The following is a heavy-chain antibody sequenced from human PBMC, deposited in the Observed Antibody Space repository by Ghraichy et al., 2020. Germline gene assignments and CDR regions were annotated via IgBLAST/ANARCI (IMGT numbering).Heavy chain of an antibody. CDR1: GFTFSDYY. D-gene: IGHD3-10*01. Sequence: GGSLRLACAASGFTFSDYYMSWIRQAPGKGLEWVSYISSSSSYTNYADSVKGRFTISRDNAKNSLYLQMNSLRAEDTAVYYCAREGRYYYGSGTVGFDYWGQGTLVTVSS. J-gene: IGHJ4*02. V-gene: IGHV3-11*05. CDR3: AREGRYYYGSGTVGFDY. CDR2: ISSSSSYT.